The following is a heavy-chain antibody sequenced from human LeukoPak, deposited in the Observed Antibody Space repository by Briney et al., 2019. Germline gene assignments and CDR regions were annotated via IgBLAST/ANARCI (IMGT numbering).Heavy chain of an antibody. CDR1: VYTLSTYA. V-gene: IGHV3-30*04. D-gene: IGHD2-2*01. CDR2: ISYDASNK. CDR3: ARAVVSAAKFSGMDV. J-gene: IGHJ6*04. Sequence: PGRSLRLSCAPPVYTLSTYAMHRVRQAPRKRLERVAVISYDASNKYYADSVEGRFTISRDNSKNTLYLQMNSLRTEDTAVYYRARAVVSAAKFSGMDVWGKGTTITVSS.